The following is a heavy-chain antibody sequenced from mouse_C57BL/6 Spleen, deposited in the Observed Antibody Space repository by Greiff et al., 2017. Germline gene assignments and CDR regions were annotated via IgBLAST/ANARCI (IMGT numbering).Heavy chain of an antibody. D-gene: IGHD2-5*01. Sequence: QVQLQQPGAELVKPGASVKLSCKASGYTFTSYWMHWVKQRPGQGLEWIGIIHPNSGSTNYNEKFKSTATLTVDKSSSTAYMQLSSLTSEDSAVYYCSRGDSNYAMDYWGQGTSVTVSS. J-gene: IGHJ4*01. CDR2: IHPNSGST. V-gene: IGHV1-64*01. CDR1: GYTFTSYW. CDR3: SRGDSNYAMDY.